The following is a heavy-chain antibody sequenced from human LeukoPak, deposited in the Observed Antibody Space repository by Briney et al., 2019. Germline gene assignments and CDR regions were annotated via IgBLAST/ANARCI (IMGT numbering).Heavy chain of an antibody. CDR3: ARDGYCSGGSCYGGGVDY. CDR1: GYTFTSYY. D-gene: IGHD2-15*01. J-gene: IGHJ4*02. CDR2: INPSGGST. V-gene: IGHV1-46*01. Sequence: ASVKVSCKASGYTFTSYYMHWVRQAPGQGLEWMGIINPSGGSTSYAQKFQGRVTMTRDMSTSTVYMELSSLRSEDTAVCYCARDGYCSGGSCYGGGVDYWGQGTLVTVSS.